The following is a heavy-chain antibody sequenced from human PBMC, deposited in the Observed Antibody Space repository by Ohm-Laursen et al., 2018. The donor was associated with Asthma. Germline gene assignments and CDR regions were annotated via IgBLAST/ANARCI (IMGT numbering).Heavy chain of an antibody. Sequence: RSLRLSCSASGFTFTTFWMHWVRQAPGKGLEWVAVGGSYYDGGLKYYADSVNGRFTVSRDDSKNTLYLQMNSLRPDDTAVYYCARDVMEWYLPAFDFWGQGTLVTVSS. V-gene: IGHV3-30-3*01. J-gene: IGHJ4*02. D-gene: IGHD3-3*01. CDR3: ARDVMEWYLPAFDF. CDR1: GFTFTTFW. CDR2: GGSYYDGGLK.